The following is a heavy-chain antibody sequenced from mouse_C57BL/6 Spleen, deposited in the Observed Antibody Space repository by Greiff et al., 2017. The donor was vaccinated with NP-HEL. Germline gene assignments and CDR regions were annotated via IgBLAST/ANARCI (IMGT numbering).Heavy chain of an antibody. V-gene: IGHV1-7*01. CDR3: ATYYVDDYAMDY. D-gene: IGHD2-13*01. J-gene: IGHJ4*01. CDR1: GYTFTSYW. Sequence: QVQLQQSGAELAKPGASVKLSCKASGYTFTSYWMHWVKQRPGQGLEWIGYINPSSGYTKYNQKFKDKATLTADKSSSTAYMQLSSLTYEDSAVYFCATYYVDDYAMDYWGQGTSVTVSS. CDR2: INPSSGYT.